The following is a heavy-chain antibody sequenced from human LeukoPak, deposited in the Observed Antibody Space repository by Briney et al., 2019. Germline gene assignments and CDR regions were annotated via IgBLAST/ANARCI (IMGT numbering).Heavy chain of an antibody. CDR2: IKQDGSEK. CDR1: GFTFSSYW. J-gene: IGHJ5*02. D-gene: IGHD5-24*01. V-gene: IGHV3-7*03. Sequence: PGGSLRLSCAASGFTFSSYWMSWVRQAPGKGLEWVANIKQDGSEKYYVDSVKGRFTISRDNAKNSLYLQMNSLRAEDTAVYYCARDNSVRDEAWWFNPWAREPWSPSPQ. CDR3: ARDNSVRDEAWWFNP.